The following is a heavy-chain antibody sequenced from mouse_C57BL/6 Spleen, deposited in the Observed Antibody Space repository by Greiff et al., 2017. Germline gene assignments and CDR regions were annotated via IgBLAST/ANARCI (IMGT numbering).Heavy chain of an antibody. J-gene: IGHJ1*03. CDR1: GYSITSGYY. Sequence: DVQLQESGPGLVKPSQSLSLTCSVTGYSITSGYYWNWIRQFPGNKLEWMGYISYDGSNNYNPSLKNRISITRDTSKNQFFLKLNSVTTEDTATYYCAIYIRYFDVWGTGTTVTVSS. V-gene: IGHV3-6*01. D-gene: IGHD1-2*01. CDR3: AIYIRYFDV. CDR2: ISYDGSN.